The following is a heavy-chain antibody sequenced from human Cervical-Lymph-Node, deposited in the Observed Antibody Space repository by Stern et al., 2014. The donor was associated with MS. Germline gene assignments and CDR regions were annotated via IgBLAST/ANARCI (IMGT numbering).Heavy chain of an antibody. D-gene: IGHD4-11*01. CDR2: INPATGAT. V-gene: IGHV1-2*02. CDR3: ARDLADYRYYFDS. CDR1: GYTFTDYY. Sequence: VQLEESGTDVKKPGASAKVSCEASGYTFTDYYIHWVRQAPGQGLEWMGWINPATGATTYAQNFQGRVTMTRDTSITTAYMILSRLSSDDTAVYYCARDLADYRYYFDSWGPGTLVTVSS. J-gene: IGHJ4*02.